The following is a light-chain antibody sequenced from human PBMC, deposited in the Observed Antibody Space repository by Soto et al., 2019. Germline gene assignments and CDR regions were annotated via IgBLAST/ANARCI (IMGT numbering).Light chain of an antibody. CDR3: QQSYSGPYT. CDR1: QFISTY. CDR2: GAS. V-gene: IGKV1-39*01. Sequence: DIQLTQSPSSLSASVGDRVTITCRASQFISTYLHWYQEKPGKAPKLLIYGASTLQSGVPSRFSGSGSGTEFTLTITSLQFEDFATYYCQQSYSGPYTFGPGTKLEIK. J-gene: IGKJ2*01.